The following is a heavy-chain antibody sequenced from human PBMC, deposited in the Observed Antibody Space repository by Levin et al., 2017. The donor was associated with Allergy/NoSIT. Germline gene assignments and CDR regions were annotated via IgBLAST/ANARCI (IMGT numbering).Heavy chain of an antibody. V-gene: IGHV5-10-1*01. CDR3: ARDVVVDGSNWFDP. D-gene: IGHD2-2*01. CDR2: IDPTDSYT. Sequence: GESLKISCKVSGYRFSNYWIDWVRQMPGKGLEWMGRIDPTDSYTNYGPSFEGHVTFSVDKSISTAYLHWSTLKASDTAMYYCARDVVVDGSNWFDPWGQGTLVTVSS. J-gene: IGHJ5*02. CDR1: GYRFSNYW.